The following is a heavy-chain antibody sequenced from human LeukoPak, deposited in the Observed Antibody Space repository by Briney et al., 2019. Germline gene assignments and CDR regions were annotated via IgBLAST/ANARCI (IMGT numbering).Heavy chain of an antibody. D-gene: IGHD4-17*01. J-gene: IGHJ4*02. CDR2: ISWNSGSI. Sequence: PGGSLRLSCAASGFTFDDYAMHWVRQAPGKGLEWVSGISWNSGSIGYADSVKGRFTISRDNAKNSLYLQMNSLRAEDTALYHCATSPHGDGDYWGQGTLVTVSS. V-gene: IGHV3-9*01. CDR3: ATSPHGDGDY. CDR1: GFTFDDYA.